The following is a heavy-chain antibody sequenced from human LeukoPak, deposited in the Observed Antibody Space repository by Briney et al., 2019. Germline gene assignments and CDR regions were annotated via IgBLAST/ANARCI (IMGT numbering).Heavy chain of an antibody. V-gene: IGHV3-30*18. CDR1: GFTFSSYG. D-gene: IGHD5-18*01. CDR3: AKDRGYSHGFDY. Sequence: GGSLRLSCAASGFTFSSYGMHWVRQAPGKGLEWVAAISYDGRNKEYVDSVKGRFTISRDNSKNTLYLQMNSLRAEDTAVYNCAKDRGYSHGFDYWGREPWSPSPQ. CDR2: ISYDGRNK. J-gene: IGHJ4*02.